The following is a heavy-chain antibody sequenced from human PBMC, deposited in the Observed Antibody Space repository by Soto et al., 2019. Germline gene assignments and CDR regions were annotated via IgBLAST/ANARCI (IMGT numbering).Heavy chain of an antibody. CDR1: AGFLSTVRYF. Sequence: SPTLCLTRPVCAGFLSTVRYFSVSIRQPPVKGLEWIGSIYYSGSTYYNPSLKIRFTISVDTSKNQFSLKPSSVTAAYPAVCYCAKYCGGDCAGCAGYYYCGMDGWGRGTTV. D-gene: IGHD2-21*02. CDR3: AKYCGGDCAGCAGYYYCGMDG. J-gene: IGHJ6*01. V-gene: IGHV4-39*01. CDR2: IYYSGST.